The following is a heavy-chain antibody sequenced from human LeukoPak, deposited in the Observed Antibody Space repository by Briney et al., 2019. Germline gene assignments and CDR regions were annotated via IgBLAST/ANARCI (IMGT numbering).Heavy chain of an antibody. CDR3: AFNVDTASPDAFDI. D-gene: IGHD5-18*01. V-gene: IGHV3-11*04. CDR1: GFTFSDYY. Sequence: GGSLRLSCAASGFTFSDYYMSWLRQAPGKGLEWVSYISSSGSTRHSADSVKGRFTISRDNAKNSLYLQMNSLGAEDTAVYYCAFNVDTASPDAFDIWGQGTMVTVSS. J-gene: IGHJ3*02. CDR2: ISSSGSTR.